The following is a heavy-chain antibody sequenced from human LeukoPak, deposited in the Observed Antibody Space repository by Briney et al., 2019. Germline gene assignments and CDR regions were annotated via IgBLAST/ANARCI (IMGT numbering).Heavy chain of an antibody. CDR3: AKDVGHN. V-gene: IGHV3-7*01. CDR1: GITFSNYA. CDR2: IKHDASDR. Sequence: GGSLRLSCVASGITFSNYAVTWVRQVPGKGLEWVANIKHDASDRYYVDSVKGRFTISRDNARTSLYLQMNSLRAEDTAVYYCAKDVGHNWGQGALVTVSS. J-gene: IGHJ4*02.